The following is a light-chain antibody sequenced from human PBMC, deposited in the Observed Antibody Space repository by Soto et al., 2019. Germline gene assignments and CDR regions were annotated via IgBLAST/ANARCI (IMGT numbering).Light chain of an antibody. CDR3: GRWDSRLSTYV. Sequence: QSVLTQPPSVSAAPGQQVTISCSRSSSNIGNDYVSWYQQLPGTAPKLLIYDNNKRAAGIPDRFSGSESGTSATLGITGLQTGDEADYYCGRWDSRLSTYVFGTGTKVTV. J-gene: IGLJ1*01. V-gene: IGLV1-51*01. CDR1: SSNIGNDY. CDR2: DNN.